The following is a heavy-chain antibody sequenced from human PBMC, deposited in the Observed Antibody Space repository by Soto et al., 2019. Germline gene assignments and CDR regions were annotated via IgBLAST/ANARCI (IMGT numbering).Heavy chain of an antibody. D-gene: IGHD7-27*01. V-gene: IGHV4-30-4*01. CDR3: ARGPSGDKVDY. J-gene: IGHJ4*02. CDR2: IYDSGST. CDR1: GGSISSGDYN. Sequence: QVLLQESGPGLVKPSQTLSLTCTVSGGSISSGDYNWSWIRQSPGKGLEWIGHIYDSGSTYNNPSLQSQVTISGDTSKNQFPLNLSSVTAADTAVYYCARGPSGDKVDYWGQGTLVTVSS.